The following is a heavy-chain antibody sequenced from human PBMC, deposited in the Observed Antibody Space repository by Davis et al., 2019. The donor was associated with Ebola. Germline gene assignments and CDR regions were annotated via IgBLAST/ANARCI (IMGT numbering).Heavy chain of an antibody. CDR2: IYYTGSA. CDR1: GVSISRHY. D-gene: IGHD2-21*01. J-gene: IGHJ4*02. Sequence: PSETLSLTCTVSGVSISRHYWSWIRQPPGKRLEWIGSIYYTGSAYYNSSLKSRVTISADTSKKQFSLNLSSVTAADTAVYFCSRFGEGAYWGQGTLVTVSS. CDR3: SRFGEGAY. V-gene: IGHV4-59*11.